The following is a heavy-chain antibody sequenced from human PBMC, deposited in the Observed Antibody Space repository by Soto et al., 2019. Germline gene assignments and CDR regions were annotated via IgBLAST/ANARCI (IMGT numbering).Heavy chain of an antibody. Sequence: SETLSLTCAVYGGSFSGYYWSWIRQPPGKGLEWIGEINHSGSTNYNPSLKSRVTISVDTSKNQFSLKLSSVTAADTAVYYCARMGFLLLCKDVWGQVTTVTFSS. CDR1: GGSFSGYY. CDR2: INHSGST. V-gene: IGHV4-34*01. J-gene: IGHJ6*02. D-gene: IGHD3-22*01. CDR3: ARMGFLLLCKDV.